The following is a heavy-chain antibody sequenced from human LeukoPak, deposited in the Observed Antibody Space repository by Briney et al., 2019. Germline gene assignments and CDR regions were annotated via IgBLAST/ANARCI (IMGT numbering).Heavy chain of an antibody. V-gene: IGHV3-53*01. Sequence: PGGSLRLSCAASGFTVTSSYMTWVRQTPGKGLEWVSDIYPTGATYYADSVKGRFTISRDNSNNTVSLQMNSLRADDTALYYCARRILGPIDDWGQGTLVTVSS. CDR3: ARRILGPIDD. J-gene: IGHJ4*02. CDR2: IYPTGAT. CDR1: GFTVTSSY. D-gene: IGHD2/OR15-2a*01.